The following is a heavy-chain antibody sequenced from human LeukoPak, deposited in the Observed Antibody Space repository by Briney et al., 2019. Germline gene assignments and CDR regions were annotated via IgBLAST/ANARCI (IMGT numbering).Heavy chain of an antibody. Sequence: GGSLRLSCAASGFTFSSYAMSWVRQAPGKGLEWVSAISGSGGSTYYADSVKGRFTISRDNSKNTLYLQMNSLRAEDTAVYYCAKAIGIVGAGYYYFDYWGQGTLVTVSS. CDR2: ISGSGGST. D-gene: IGHD1-26*01. CDR1: GFTFSSYA. CDR3: AKAIGIVGAGYYYFDY. J-gene: IGHJ4*02. V-gene: IGHV3-23*01.